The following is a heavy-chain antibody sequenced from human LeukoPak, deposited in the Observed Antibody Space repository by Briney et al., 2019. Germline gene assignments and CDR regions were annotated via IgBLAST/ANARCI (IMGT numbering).Heavy chain of an antibody. D-gene: IGHD3-10*01. CDR1: GFTFNTYA. V-gene: IGHV3-23*01. J-gene: IGHJ4*02. CDR3: ATLTLYYGSGSYFDY. Sequence: GGSLRLSCAASGFTFNTYAMVWVRQAPGKRLEWVAAVTGNTGYTYYADSVKGRFTISRDTAKNTLFLQMNSLRAEDTALYYCATLTLYYGSGSYFDYWGQGTLVSVSS. CDR2: VTGNTGYT.